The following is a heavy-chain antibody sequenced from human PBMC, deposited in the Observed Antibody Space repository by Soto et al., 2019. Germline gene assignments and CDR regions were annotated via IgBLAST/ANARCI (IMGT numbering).Heavy chain of an antibody. D-gene: IGHD6-19*01. Sequence: GVSLRLSCAASGFTFSSYAMSWVRQAPGKGLEWVSAISGSGGSTYYADSVKGRFTISRDNSKNTLYLQMNSLRAEGTAVYYCAKEVAVAGEFDYWGHGTLVTVSA. CDR2: ISGSGGST. J-gene: IGHJ4*01. V-gene: IGHV3-23*01. CDR3: AKEVAVAGEFDY. CDR1: GFTFSSYA.